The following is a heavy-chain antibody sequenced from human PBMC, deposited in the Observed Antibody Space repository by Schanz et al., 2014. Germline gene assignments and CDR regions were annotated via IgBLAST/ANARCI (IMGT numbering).Heavy chain of an antibody. V-gene: IGHV1-46*01. CDR2: INPSGGST. CDR3: ARDPYGKKSGDFDY. J-gene: IGHJ4*02. CDR1: GYTFTSDS. Sequence: QVQLVQSGAEVKKPGASVKVSCKASGYTFTSDSMHWVRQAPGQGLEWMGMINPSGGSTTYAQKFQGRVTMTRDTSISTAYMELSGLTSDDTAVYFCARDPYGKKSGDFDYWGQGTLVTVSS. D-gene: IGHD4-17*01.